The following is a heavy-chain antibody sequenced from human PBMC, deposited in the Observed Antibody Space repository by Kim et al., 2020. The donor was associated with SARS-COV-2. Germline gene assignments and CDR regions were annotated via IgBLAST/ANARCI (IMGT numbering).Heavy chain of an antibody. D-gene: IGHD3-10*01. Sequence: GRFTITGDNSKNTLYLQMNSLRAEDTAVYYCARDGITMVRGVIITGAFDIWGQGTMVTVSS. V-gene: IGHV3-30*07. J-gene: IGHJ3*02. CDR3: ARDGITMVRGVIITGAFDI.